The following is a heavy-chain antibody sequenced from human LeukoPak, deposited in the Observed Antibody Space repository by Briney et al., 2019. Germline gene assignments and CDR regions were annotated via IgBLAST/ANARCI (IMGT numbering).Heavy chain of an antibody. Sequence: SETLSLTCAVFGGSFSGYYWSWIRQPPGKGLEWIGEIDHSGSTNYNPFMKSRVTMSVDTSKSQLSLKVTSVTAADTAVYYCARRRSSGWYYFDYWGQGTLVTVSS. CDR1: GGSFSGYY. D-gene: IGHD6-19*01. CDR2: IDHSGST. V-gene: IGHV4-34*01. CDR3: ARRRSSGWYYFDY. J-gene: IGHJ4*02.